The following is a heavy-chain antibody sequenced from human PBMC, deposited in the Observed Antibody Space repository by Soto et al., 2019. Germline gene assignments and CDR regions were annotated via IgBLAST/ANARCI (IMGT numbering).Heavy chain of an antibody. Sequence: RASVKVSCKASGGTFSSYAISWVRQAPGQGLEWMGGIIPIFGTANYAQKFQGRVTITADESTSTAYMELSSLRSEDTAVYYCARGASSLYVLGWFDPWGQGTLVTVSS. CDR3: ARGASSLYVLGWFDP. CDR1: GGTFSSYA. D-gene: IGHD3-16*01. J-gene: IGHJ5*02. V-gene: IGHV1-69*13. CDR2: IIPIFGTA.